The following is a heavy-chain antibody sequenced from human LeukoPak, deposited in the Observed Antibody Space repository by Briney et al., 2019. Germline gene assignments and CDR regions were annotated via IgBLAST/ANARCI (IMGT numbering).Heavy chain of an antibody. CDR3: TRVALWVYYFDY. D-gene: IGHD2-21*01. Sequence: PGGSLRLSCTASGFTFGDYAMSWVRQAPGKGLEWVGFIRSKAYGGTTEYAASAKGGFTISRDDSKSIAYLQMNSLKTEDTAVYYCTRVALWVYYFDYWGQGTLVTVSS. CDR1: GFTFGDYA. CDR2: IRSKAYGGTT. J-gene: IGHJ4*02. V-gene: IGHV3-49*04.